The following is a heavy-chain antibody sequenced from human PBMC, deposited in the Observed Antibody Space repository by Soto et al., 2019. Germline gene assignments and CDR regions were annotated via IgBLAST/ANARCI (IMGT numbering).Heavy chain of an antibody. CDR1: GFTFSSYG. Sequence: QVQLVESGGGVVQPGRSLRLSCAASGFTFSSYGMHWVRQAPGKGLEWVAVIWYDGSNKYYADSVKGRFTISRDNSKNTLYLQMYSVRGEDTAVYYCASGLLGTFDWADLYYYYYGMDVWGEGTTVTVSS. V-gene: IGHV3-33*01. D-gene: IGHD3-9*01. CDR3: ASGLLGTFDWADLYYYYYGMDV. J-gene: IGHJ6*04. CDR2: IWYDGSNK.